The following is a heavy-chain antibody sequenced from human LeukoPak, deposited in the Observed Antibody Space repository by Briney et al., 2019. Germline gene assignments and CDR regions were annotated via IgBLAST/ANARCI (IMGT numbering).Heavy chain of an antibody. CDR3: ARASYLFGRPGY. D-gene: IGHD3-16*01. CDR2: MNPNSGNT. V-gene: IGHV1-8*03. CDR1: GYTFTSYD. Sequence: ASVKVSCKASGYTFTSYDINWVRQATGQGLEWMGWMNPNSGNTGYAQKFQGRVTITTDTSTSTAYMELRSLRSDDTAVYYCARASYLFGRPGYWGQGTLVTVSS. J-gene: IGHJ4*02.